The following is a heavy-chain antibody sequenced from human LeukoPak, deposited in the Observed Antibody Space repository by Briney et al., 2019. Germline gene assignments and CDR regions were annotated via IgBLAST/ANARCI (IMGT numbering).Heavy chain of an antibody. V-gene: IGHV4-39*06. CDR2: IYYSGTT. CDR3: ARTTEGGYTYGYFYYYYMDV. CDR1: GGSIRSASYY. D-gene: IGHD5-18*01. Sequence: SETLSLTCTVTGGSIRSASYYWGWIRQPPGKELEWIGSIYYSGTTYNNPSLKSRVTISVDTSKNQFPLKLTSVTAADTAVYYCARTTEGGYTYGYFYYYYMDVWGKGTTVTISS. J-gene: IGHJ6*03.